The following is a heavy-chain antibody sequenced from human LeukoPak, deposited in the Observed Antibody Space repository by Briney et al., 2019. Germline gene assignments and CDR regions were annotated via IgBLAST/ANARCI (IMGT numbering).Heavy chain of an antibody. V-gene: IGHV5-51*01. J-gene: IGHJ5*02. CDR3: ARQRFTMRAYAGNWFDP. D-gene: IGHD3-10*01. CDR1: GYSFTSYW. Sequence: LGESLKTSCKGSGYSFTSYWIGWVRQMPGKGLEWMGIIYPGDSDTRYNPSFQDQVTISADKSISTAYLQWSSLKASDTAMYYCARQRFTMRAYAGNWFDPWGQGTLVTVSS. CDR2: IYPGDSDT.